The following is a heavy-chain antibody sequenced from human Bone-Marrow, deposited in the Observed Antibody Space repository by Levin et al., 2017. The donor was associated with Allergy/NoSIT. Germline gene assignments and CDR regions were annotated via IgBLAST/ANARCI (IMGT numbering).Heavy chain of an antibody. Sequence: SETLSLTCTVSGGSINSAGYYWGWIRQPPGKGLEWIGSIYYSGNTYYNPSLKSRLTISGDTSKNQFSLKLRSVTAADTAVYYCARAGRYDYWGQGTLVTVSS. D-gene: IGHD3-9*01. CDR3: ARAGRYDY. J-gene: IGHJ4*02. V-gene: IGHV4-39*07. CDR2: IYYSGNT. CDR1: GGSINSAGYY.